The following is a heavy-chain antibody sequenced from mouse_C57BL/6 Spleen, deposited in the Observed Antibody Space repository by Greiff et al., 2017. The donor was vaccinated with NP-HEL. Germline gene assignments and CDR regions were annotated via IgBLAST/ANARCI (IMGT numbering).Heavy chain of an antibody. CDR1: GYTFTDYY. CDR3: ARHYYGSSYGAMDY. J-gene: IGHJ4*01. V-gene: IGHV1-26*01. Sequence: VQLQQSGPELVKPGASVKISCKASGYTFTDYYMNWVKQSHGKSLEWIGDINPNNGGTSYNQKFKGKATLTVDKSSSTAYMELRSLTSEDSAVYYCARHYYGSSYGAMDYWGQGTSVTVSS. D-gene: IGHD1-1*01. CDR2: INPNNGGT.